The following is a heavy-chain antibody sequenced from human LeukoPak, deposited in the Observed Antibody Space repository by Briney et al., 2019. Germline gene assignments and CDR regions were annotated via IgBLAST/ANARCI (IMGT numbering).Heavy chain of an antibody. CDR2: IHYSGNT. CDR1: GGSISRSNYQ. D-gene: IGHD4-17*01. J-gene: IGHJ2*01. CDR3: ARPYAGHWYFDL. V-gene: IGHV4-39*01. Sequence: PSETLSPTCTVSGGSISRSNYQWGWIRQPPGKGLEWIGSIHYSGNTYYNPSLKSRVTISVDTSKNQFSLKLSSVTAADTAVYYCARPYAGHWYFDLWGRGTLVTVSS.